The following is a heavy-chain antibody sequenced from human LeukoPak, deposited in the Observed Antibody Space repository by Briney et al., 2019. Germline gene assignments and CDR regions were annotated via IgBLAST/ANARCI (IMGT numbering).Heavy chain of an antibody. V-gene: IGHV4-59*01. CDR1: GGSISSYY. CDR2: TSYSGST. J-gene: IGHJ5*02. CDR3: ARGARSGIVGWSDP. Sequence: PSETLSLTCTVSGGSISSYYWIWIRQPPGKGLEWIGYTSYSGSTNYNPSLNSRVTMSIDTSKNQISLRLKSVTAADTAVYYCARGARSGIVGWSDPWGQGTLVTVSS. D-gene: IGHD6-25*01.